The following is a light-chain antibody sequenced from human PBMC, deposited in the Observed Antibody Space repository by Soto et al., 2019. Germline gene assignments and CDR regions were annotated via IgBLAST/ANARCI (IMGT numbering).Light chain of an antibody. CDR2: AAS. V-gene: IGKV1-39*01. Sequence: DIQMTQSPSSLSASVGERVTITCRASQSISSYLNWYQQKPGKAPKLLIYAASSLQSGVPSRFSGIGSGTDFTLTISSLQPEDFATYYCQQSYSTLSLTFGGGTKVEIK. CDR1: QSISSY. J-gene: IGKJ4*01. CDR3: QQSYSTLSLT.